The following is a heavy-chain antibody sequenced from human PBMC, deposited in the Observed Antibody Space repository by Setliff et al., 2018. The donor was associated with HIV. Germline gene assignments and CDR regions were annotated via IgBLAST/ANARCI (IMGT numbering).Heavy chain of an antibody. Sequence: PSETLSLTCTVSGGSFTSRSYYWGWIRQPPGRGLEWIGSIFYSGITYYNPSLKSRVTISVDTSKNQFSLNLTSVTAADTAVYYCARGPKISVTYSNYARDNWFDPWGQGTLVTVSS. V-gene: IGHV4-39*01. J-gene: IGHJ5*02. CDR1: GGSFTSRSYY. CDR3: ARGPKISVTYSNYARDNWFDP. CDR2: IFYSGIT. D-gene: IGHD4-4*01.